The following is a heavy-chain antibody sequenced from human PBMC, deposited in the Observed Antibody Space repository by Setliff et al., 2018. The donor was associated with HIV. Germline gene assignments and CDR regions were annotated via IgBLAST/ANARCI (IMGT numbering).Heavy chain of an antibody. Sequence: ASVKVSCKASGGTFSSYGISWVRQAPGQGLEWMGWISAYNGNTNYAQTLQGRVTMTTDTSTSTAYMELRSLRSDDTAVYYCAREYYDFWSGYSDAFHIWGQGTMVTVSS. V-gene: IGHV1-18*01. CDR2: ISAYNGNT. CDR1: GGTFSSYG. J-gene: IGHJ3*02. D-gene: IGHD3-3*01. CDR3: AREYYDFWSGYSDAFHI.